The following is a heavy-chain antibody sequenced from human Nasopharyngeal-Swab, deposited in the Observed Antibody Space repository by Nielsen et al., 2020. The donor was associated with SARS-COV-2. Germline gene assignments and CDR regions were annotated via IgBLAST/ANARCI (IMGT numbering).Heavy chain of an antibody. D-gene: IGHD6-19*01. CDR2: ISYDGSNK. J-gene: IGHJ6*02. CDR3: AREAQTGYSSGWTYYYYGRDV. CDR1: GFTFSSYG. V-gene: IGHV3-30*03. Sequence: SLKISCAASGFTFSSYGMHWVRQAPGKGLEWVAVISYDGSNKHYADSVKGRFTISRDNSKTTLYLQMNSLRAEDTAVYYCAREAQTGYSSGWTYYYYGRDVWGQGTTVTVSS.